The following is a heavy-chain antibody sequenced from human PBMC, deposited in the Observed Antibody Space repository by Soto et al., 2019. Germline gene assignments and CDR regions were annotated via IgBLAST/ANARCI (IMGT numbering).Heavy chain of an antibody. CDR2: SRDKAQGYSP. CDR1: AFTSSDHY. CDR3: VRATYFSDSSGYIRCFDY. Sequence: GRCRRLSCARAAFTSSDHYIGCDRQAAEKGLEWVGRSRDKAQGYSPANAASVTGRFTTPRDQSTNSVYLQMNSLNTEDTAVYYCVRATYFSDSSGYIRCFDYWGQGTLVTV. J-gene: IGHJ4*02. D-gene: IGHD3-22*01. V-gene: IGHV3-72*01.